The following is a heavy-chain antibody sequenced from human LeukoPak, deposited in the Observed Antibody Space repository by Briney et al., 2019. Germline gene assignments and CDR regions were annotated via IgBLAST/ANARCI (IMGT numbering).Heavy chain of an antibody. D-gene: IGHD5-18*01. Sequence: GGSLRLSCAASGFNFSSYSMNWVRQAPGKGLEWVSYISSSGSTIYYADSVKGRFTISRDNAKNSLYLQMNSLRAEDTAVYYCARTYSYGYISYYFDYWGQGTLVTVSS. CDR1: GFNFSSYS. J-gene: IGHJ4*02. V-gene: IGHV3-48*04. CDR3: ARTYSYGYISYYFDY. CDR2: ISSSGSTI.